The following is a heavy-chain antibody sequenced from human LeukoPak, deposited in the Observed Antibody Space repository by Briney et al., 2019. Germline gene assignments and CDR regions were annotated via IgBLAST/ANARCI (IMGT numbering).Heavy chain of an antibody. CDR3: ARDPLVKQENDAFDI. D-gene: IGHD6-13*01. V-gene: IGHV4-59*12. Sequence: SETLSLTCTVSGGSISSYYWSWIRQPPGKGLEWIGNIYYSGSTYYNPSLKSRVTISVDTSKNQFSLKLSSVTAADTAVYYCARDPLVKQENDAFDIWGQGTMVTVSS. CDR1: GGSISSYY. CDR2: IYYSGST. J-gene: IGHJ3*02.